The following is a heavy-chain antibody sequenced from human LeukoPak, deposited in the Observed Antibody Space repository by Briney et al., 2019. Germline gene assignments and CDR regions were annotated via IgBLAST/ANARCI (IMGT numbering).Heavy chain of an antibody. CDR3: AKHSGSYSFSVVDY. V-gene: IGHV3-23*01. D-gene: IGHD1-26*01. Sequence: PGRSLRLSCAASGFTFSSYAMSWVRQAPGKGLEWVSAISGSGGSTYYADSVKGRFTISRDNSKNTLYLQMNSLRAEDTAVYYCAKHSGSYSFSVVDYWGQGTLVTVSS. J-gene: IGHJ4*02. CDR2: ISGSGGST. CDR1: GFTFSSYA.